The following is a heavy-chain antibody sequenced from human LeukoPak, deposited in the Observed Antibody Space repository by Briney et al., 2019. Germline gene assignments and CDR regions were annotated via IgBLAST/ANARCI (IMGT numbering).Heavy chain of an antibody. V-gene: IGHV1-69*13. CDR3: ARDPLPAIAVATKNWFDP. D-gene: IGHD6-19*01. CDR2: IIPIFGTA. J-gene: IGHJ5*02. CDR1: GGTFSSYA. Sequence: ASVKVSCKASGGTFSSYAISWVRQAPGQGLEWMGGIIPIFGTANYAQKFQGRVTITADESTSTAYMELSSLRPEDTAVYYCARDPLPAIAVATKNWFDPWGQGTLVTVSS.